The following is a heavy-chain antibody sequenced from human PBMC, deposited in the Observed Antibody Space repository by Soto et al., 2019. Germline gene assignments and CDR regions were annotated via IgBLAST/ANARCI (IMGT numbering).Heavy chain of an antibody. V-gene: IGHV1-3*01. CDR2: INAGNGNT. D-gene: IGHD3-22*01. CDR3: ARVAGYYDSSGYYYYFDY. CDR1: GYTFTSYA. Sequence: QVQLVQSGAEVKKPVASVKVSCKASGYTFTSYAMHWVRQAPGQRLEWMGWINAGNGNTKYSQKFQGRVTITRDTSASTAYMELSSMRPEDTAVYYCARVAGYYDSSGYYYYFDYWGQGTLVTVSS. J-gene: IGHJ4*02.